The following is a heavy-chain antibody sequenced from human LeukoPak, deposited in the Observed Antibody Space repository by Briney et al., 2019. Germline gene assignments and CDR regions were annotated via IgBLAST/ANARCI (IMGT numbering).Heavy chain of an antibody. J-gene: IGHJ4*02. V-gene: IGHV3-53*01. D-gene: IGHD3-10*01. CDR1: GFTGNSYY. CDR2: IYSGGGT. Sequence: GGSLRLSCAASGFTGNSYYMNWVRQAPGKGLECVANIYSGGGTHYADSVEGRFTISRDKSKNTLYLQMNSLRAEDTAVYFCARGFGGELLGYYFDYWGQGTLVTVSS. CDR3: ARGFGGELLGYYFDY.